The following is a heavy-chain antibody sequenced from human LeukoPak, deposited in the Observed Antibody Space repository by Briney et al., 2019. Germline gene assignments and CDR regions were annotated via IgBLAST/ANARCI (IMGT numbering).Heavy chain of an antibody. CDR2: IYYSGST. D-gene: IGHD2-2*01. Sequence: PSETLSLTCTVFGGSISSGGYDWSWIRQHPGKGLEWIGYIYYSGSTYYNPSLKSRVTISVDTSKNQFSLKLSSVTAADTAVYYCARGDIVVVPAALDYTGQGTLVTVSS. CDR3: ARGDIVVVPAALDY. J-gene: IGHJ4*02. CDR1: GGSISSGGYD. V-gene: IGHV4-31*03.